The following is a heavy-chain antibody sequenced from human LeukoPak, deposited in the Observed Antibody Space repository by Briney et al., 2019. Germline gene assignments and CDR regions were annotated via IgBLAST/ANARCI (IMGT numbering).Heavy chain of an antibody. CDR3: ARGGLKTYGFDS. CDR1: GFTFSSYG. V-gene: IGHV3-33*01. D-gene: IGHD3-10*01. CDR2: IWYDGSNK. J-gene: IGHJ4*02. Sequence: HSGRSLRLSCAASGFTFSSYGMHWVRQAPGKGLEWVAVIWYDGSNKYYADSVRGRFTISRDNSKNTLYLQMNSLRAEDTALYSCARGGLKTYGFDSWGQGTLVTVSS.